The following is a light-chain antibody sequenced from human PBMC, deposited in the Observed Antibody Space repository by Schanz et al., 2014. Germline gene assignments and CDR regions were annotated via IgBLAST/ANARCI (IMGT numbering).Light chain of an antibody. CDR3: QQRSNWPLT. V-gene: IGKV3D-20*02. CDR1: QSVRSNF. J-gene: IGKJ4*01. Sequence: EIVLTQSPGTLSLSPGERATLSCRASQSVRSNFLAWYQQKPGQAPRLIIHGASSRATGIPDRISGSGSGTDFTLTISRLEPEDFAVYYCQQRSNWPLTFGGGTKVEIK. CDR2: GAS.